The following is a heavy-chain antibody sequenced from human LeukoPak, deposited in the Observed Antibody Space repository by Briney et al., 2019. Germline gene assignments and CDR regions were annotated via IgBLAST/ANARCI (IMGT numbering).Heavy chain of an antibody. CDR3: ARDGSDSSSWDDAFDI. V-gene: IGHV1-18*01. CDR2: ISAYNGNT. CDR1: GYTFTSYG. Sequence: ASVKVSCKASGYTFTSYGISWVRQAPGQGLEWMGWISAYNGNTNYAQKLQGRVTVTTDTSTSTAYMELRSLRSDDTAVYYCARDGSDSSSWDDAFDIWGQGTMVTVSS. D-gene: IGHD6-13*01. J-gene: IGHJ3*02.